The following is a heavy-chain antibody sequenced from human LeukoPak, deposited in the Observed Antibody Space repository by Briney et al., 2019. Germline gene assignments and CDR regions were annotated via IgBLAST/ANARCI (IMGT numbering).Heavy chain of an antibody. CDR3: ARKGSRRPSPEGV. V-gene: IGHV3-7*03. CDR1: GFTVSSNY. J-gene: IGHJ4*02. D-gene: IGHD1-14*01. Sequence: GGSLRLSCAASGFTVSSNYMSWVRQAPGKGLEWVADIKQDGSEKYYVDSVKGRFTISRDNAKNSLSLQMDSLRAEDTAVYYCARKGSRRPSPEGVWGQGTLVTVSS. CDR2: IKQDGSEK.